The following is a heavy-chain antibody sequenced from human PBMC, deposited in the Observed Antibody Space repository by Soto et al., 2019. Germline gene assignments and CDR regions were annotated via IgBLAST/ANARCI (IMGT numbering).Heavy chain of an antibody. D-gene: IGHD2-2*01. Sequence: PGGSLRLSCAASGFTFSSYSMNWVRQAPGKGLEWVSSISSSSSYIYYADSVKGRFTISRDNAKNSLYLQMNSLRAEDTAVYYCARVVSGSRRPLCMDVWGQGTTVTVSS. J-gene: IGHJ6*02. CDR1: GFTFSSYS. CDR3: ARVVSGSRRPLCMDV. V-gene: IGHV3-21*01. CDR2: ISSSSSYI.